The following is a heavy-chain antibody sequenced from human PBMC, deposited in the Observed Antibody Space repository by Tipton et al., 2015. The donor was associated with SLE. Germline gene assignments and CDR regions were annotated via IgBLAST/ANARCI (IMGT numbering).Heavy chain of an antibody. J-gene: IGHJ4*02. CDR2: IYYGGRT. CDR1: GGSVSSSSNY. V-gene: IGHV4-39*01. CDR3: TRLVGYGLGVES. Sequence: LRLSCTVSGGSVSSSSNYWGWIRQPPGKGLEWIGCIYYGGRTSYTPSLKSRLTISVDTPKNQFSLRLSSVTAADTAVYYCTRLVGYGLGVESWGQGTQVTVSS. D-gene: IGHD3-10*01.